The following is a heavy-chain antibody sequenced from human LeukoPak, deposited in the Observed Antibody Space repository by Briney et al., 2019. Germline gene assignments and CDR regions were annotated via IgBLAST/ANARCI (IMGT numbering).Heavy chain of an antibody. CDR3: AKEYYYGSGSYYGPSYYFDY. V-gene: IGHV3-74*01. CDR1: GFTFSSYW. Sequence: GGSLRLSCAASGFTFSSYWMHWVRQAPGKGLVWVSRINSDGSSTSYADSVKGRFTISRDNSKNTLYLQMNSLRAEDTAVYYCAKEYYYGSGSYYGPSYYFDYWGQGTLVTVSS. D-gene: IGHD3-10*01. J-gene: IGHJ4*02. CDR2: INSDGSST.